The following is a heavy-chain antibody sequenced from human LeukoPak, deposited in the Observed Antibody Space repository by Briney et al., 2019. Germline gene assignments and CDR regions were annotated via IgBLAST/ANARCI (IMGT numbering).Heavy chain of an antibody. CDR3: ARVSDYYGSGSYYIPNQSNSWGPTAYKNWFDP. D-gene: IGHD3-10*01. J-gene: IGHJ5*02. Sequence: SGTLSLTCAVSGGSISSSNWWSWVRQPPGKGLEWIGEIYHSGSTNYNPSLKSRVTISVDKSKNQFSLKLSSVTAADTAVYYCARVSDYYGSGSYYIPNQSNSWGPTAYKNWFDPWGQGTLVTVSS. V-gene: IGHV4-4*02. CDR1: GGSISSSNW. CDR2: IYHSGST.